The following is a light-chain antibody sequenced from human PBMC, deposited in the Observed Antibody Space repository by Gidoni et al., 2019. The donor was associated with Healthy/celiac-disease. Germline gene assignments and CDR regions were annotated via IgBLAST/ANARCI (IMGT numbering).Light chain of an antibody. Sequence: EIKMTQSPSSLSAAVGDRVTITCRASQSISSYLNWYQQKPGQGPKLLIYAASSLQSGVPSRFSGSGSGTDFTLTISSLQPEDFATYYCRQSYSTPRTFGQGTKVEIK. J-gene: IGKJ1*01. CDR3: RQSYSTPRT. V-gene: IGKV1-39*01. CDR1: QSISSY. CDR2: AAS.